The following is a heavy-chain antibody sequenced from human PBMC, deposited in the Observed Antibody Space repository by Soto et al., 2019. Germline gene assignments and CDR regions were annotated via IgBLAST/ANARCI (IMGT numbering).Heavy chain of an antibody. CDR3: ARGFGGLYSGYDLDAFDI. CDR1: GFTFSSYW. Sequence: GESLKISCAASGFTFSSYWMHWVRQAPGKGLVWVSRINSDGSSTSYADSVKGRFTISRDNAKNTRYLQMNRLRAEDTAVYYGARGFGGLYSGYDLDAFDIWGQGTMVTVSS. J-gene: IGHJ3*02. V-gene: IGHV3-74*01. D-gene: IGHD5-12*01. CDR2: INSDGSST.